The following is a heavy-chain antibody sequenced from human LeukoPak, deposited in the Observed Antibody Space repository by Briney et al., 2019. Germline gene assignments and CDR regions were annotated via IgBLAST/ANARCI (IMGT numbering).Heavy chain of an antibody. CDR1: GYTFTSYY. J-gene: IGHJ3*02. CDR3: ARDRLVITMIVVEADAFDI. CDR2: INPSGGST. V-gene: IGHV1-46*01. Sequence: ASVKVSCKASGYTFTSYYMHWVRQAPGQGLEGMGIINPSGGSTSYAQKFQGRVTITRDTSASTAYMELSSLRSEDTAVYYCARDRLVITMIVVEADAFDIWGQGTMVTVSS. D-gene: IGHD3-22*01.